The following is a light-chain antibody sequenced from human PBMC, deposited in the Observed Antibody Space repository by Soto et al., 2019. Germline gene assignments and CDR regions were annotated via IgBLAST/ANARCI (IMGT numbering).Light chain of an antibody. Sequence: EIVLTQSPATLSLSPGERATLSCRASQSVNSNLAWYQQKPGQAPRLPIYDASNRATGIPARFSGSGSGTDFTLTISSLEPEDFAVYYCQQRSNWPPYTFGQGTKLEIK. J-gene: IGKJ2*01. CDR2: DAS. CDR1: QSVNSN. CDR3: QQRSNWPPYT. V-gene: IGKV3-11*01.